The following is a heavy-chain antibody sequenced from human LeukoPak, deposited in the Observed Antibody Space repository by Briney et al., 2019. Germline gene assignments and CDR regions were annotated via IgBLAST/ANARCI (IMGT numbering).Heavy chain of an antibody. J-gene: IGHJ4*02. Sequence: SQTLSLTCTVSGGSISSGGYYWSWIRQPPGKGLEWIGYIYHSGSTYYNPSLKSRVTISVDRSKNQFSLKLSSVTAADTAVYYCARSPLIYGDPGVYWGQGTLVTVSS. D-gene: IGHD4-17*01. CDR3: ARSPLIYGDPGVY. CDR1: GGSISSGGYY. V-gene: IGHV4-30-2*01. CDR2: IYHSGST.